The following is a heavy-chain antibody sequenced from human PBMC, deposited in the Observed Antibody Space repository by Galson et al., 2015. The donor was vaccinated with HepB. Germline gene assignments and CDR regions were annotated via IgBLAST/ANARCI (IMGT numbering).Heavy chain of an antibody. J-gene: IGHJ4*02. CDR1: GCTFTSYA. CDR3: ARRGVCGGDCYEPPIDY. Sequence: SVKVSCKASGCTFTSYAMNWVRQAPGQGLEWMGWINTNTGNPTYAQGFTGRFVFSLDTSVSTAYLQISSLKAEDTAVYYCARRGVCGGDCYEPPIDYWGQGTLVTVSS. CDR2: INTNTGNP. D-gene: IGHD2-21*01. V-gene: IGHV7-4-1*02.